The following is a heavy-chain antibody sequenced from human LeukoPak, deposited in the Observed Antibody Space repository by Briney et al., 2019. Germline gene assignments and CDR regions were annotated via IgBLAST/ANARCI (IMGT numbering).Heavy chain of an antibody. CDR1: GFTFSSYS. CDR2: ISSSSSYI. V-gene: IGHV3-21*04. D-gene: IGHD3-22*01. J-gene: IGHJ4*02. CDR3: AKDPSYYDSSGSLYYFDY. Sequence: PWGSLRLSCAASGFTFSSYSMNWVRQAPGKGLEWVSSISSSSSYIYYADSVKGRFTISRDNAKNSLYLQMNSLRAEDTAVYYCAKDPSYYDSSGSLYYFDYWGQGTLVTVSS.